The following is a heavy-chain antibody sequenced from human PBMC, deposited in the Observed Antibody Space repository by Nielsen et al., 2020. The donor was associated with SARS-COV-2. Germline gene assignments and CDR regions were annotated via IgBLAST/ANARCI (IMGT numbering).Heavy chain of an antibody. V-gene: IGHV1-69*06. CDR1: GGTFVNFA. J-gene: IGHJ4*02. Sequence: SVKVSCKASGGTFVNFAINWVRQAPGQGLEWMGGIIPISGARTYAQKFQGRVTITADRSTSTAYMELSSLRSDDTAVYYCARDRQKRFDFWGQGTLVTVSS. CDR2: IIPISGAR. CDR3: ARDRQKRFDF.